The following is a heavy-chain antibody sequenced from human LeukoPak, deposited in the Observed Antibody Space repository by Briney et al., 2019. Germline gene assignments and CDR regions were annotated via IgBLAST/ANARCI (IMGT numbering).Heavy chain of an antibody. D-gene: IGHD2-2*01. Sequence: GGSLRLSCAASGFTFSGYYMNWIRQAPGKGLEWISYMSSSGSTISYADSVTGRFTVSRDNAENSLYLQMNSLRAEDTAVYYCARSILPAANAIDYWGQGTLLTVSS. CDR2: MSSSGSTI. V-gene: IGHV3-11*04. J-gene: IGHJ4*02. CDR1: GFTFSGYY. CDR3: ARSILPAANAIDY.